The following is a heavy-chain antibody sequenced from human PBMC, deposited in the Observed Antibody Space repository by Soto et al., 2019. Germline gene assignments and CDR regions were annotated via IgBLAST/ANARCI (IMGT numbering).Heavy chain of an antibody. D-gene: IGHD6-19*01. CDR2: ISSSSSTI. CDR1: EVTCGGYS. J-gene: IGHJ3*02. CDR3: ARDRGSGWYRDAFDI. V-gene: IGHV3-48*02. Sequence: GGFMRHSNAAAEVTCGGYSVNWVSKATGKGLEWVSYISSSSSTIYYADSVKGRFTISRDNAKNSLYLQMNSLRDEDTAVYYCARDRGSGWYRDAFDIWGQGTMVTVSS.